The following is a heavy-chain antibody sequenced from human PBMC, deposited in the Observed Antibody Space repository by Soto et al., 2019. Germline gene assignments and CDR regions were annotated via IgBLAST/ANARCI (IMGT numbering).Heavy chain of an antibody. V-gene: IGHV4-39*01. CDR3: ARVILPATVSSAFFYGMDV. J-gene: IGHJ6*02. CDR2: VSHSGST. Sequence: SETLSLTCSVSGGSISNSSYLWGWVRQPPGKGLQWIGSVSHSGSTNYNPSLKSRVTISVDTSKNQFSLKLSSVTAADTAVYYCARVILPATVSSAFFYGMDVWGQGTTVTVSS. D-gene: IGHD3-3*01. CDR1: GGSISNSSYL.